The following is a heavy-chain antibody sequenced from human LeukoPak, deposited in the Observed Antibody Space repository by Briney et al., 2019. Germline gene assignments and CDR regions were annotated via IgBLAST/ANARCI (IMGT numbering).Heavy chain of an antibody. CDR2: ISAYNGNT. D-gene: IGHD2-2*02. Sequence: GASVKVSCKASGYTFTSYGISWVRQAPGQGLEWMGWISAYNGNTNYAQKLQGRVTMTTDTSTSTAYMELRSLRSEDTAVYYCARVPYCSSTSCYTPYHYWGQGTLVTVSS. CDR3: ARVPYCSSTSCYTPYHY. J-gene: IGHJ4*02. V-gene: IGHV1-18*01. CDR1: GYTFTSYG.